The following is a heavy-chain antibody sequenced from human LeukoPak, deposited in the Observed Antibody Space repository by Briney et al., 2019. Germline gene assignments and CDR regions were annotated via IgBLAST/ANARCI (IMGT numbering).Heavy chain of an antibody. D-gene: IGHD3-3*01. J-gene: IGHJ5*02. V-gene: IGHV4-4*07. Sequence: SETLSLTCTVSGGSISIYYWSWIRQPAGKGLEWIGRIYTSGSTNYNASCKSRLTIPVDTSKNHYSMKLRYVTAADTAVYYCARGAPLLWSGYYTAVYWFDPWGQGTLVTVSS. CDR2: IYTSGST. CDR1: GGSISIYY. CDR3: ARGAPLLWSGYYTAVYWFDP.